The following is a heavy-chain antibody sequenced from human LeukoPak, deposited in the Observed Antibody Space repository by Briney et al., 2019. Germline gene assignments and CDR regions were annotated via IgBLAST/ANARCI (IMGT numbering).Heavy chain of an antibody. J-gene: IGHJ6*02. D-gene: IGHD6-19*01. Sequence: SETLSLTCTVSGGSISSYYWSWIRQPPGKGLEWIGYIYYSGSTYYNPSLKSRVTISVDTSKNQFSLKLSSVTAADTAVYYCARDQAGSSGWYYYYGMDVWGQGTTVTVSS. CDR3: ARDQAGSSGWYYYYGMDV. CDR1: GGSISSYY. V-gene: IGHV4-59*12. CDR2: IYYSGST.